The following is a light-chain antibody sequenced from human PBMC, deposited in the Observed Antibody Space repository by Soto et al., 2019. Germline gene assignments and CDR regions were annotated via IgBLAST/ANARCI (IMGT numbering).Light chain of an antibody. CDR3: QQYKVYPYT. CDR2: DVS. CDR1: QSINGR. Sequence: DIPMTQSPSTLSASIGDRVTITCRASQSINGRLAWYQQKPGRPPKLLIYDVSFLESGVPSRFSGSGSGTDFNLTISSLRPDDFATFYCQQYKVYPYTVGQGTRLDIQ. J-gene: IGKJ2*01. V-gene: IGKV1-5*01.